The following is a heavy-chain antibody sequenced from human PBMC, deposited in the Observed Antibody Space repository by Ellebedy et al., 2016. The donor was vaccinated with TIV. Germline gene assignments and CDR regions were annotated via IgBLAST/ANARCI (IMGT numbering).Heavy chain of an antibody. J-gene: IGHJ4*02. Sequence: GESLKISCAASGFTVSNNYMCWVRQAPGKGLEWVALIYSGGQTNYADSVKGRFTISRDNSKNTLYLQMNSLRAEDTAVYFCAFARKADYWGQGTLVTVSS. CDR1: GFTVSNNY. CDR2: IYSGGQT. CDR3: AFARKADY. V-gene: IGHV3-53*01.